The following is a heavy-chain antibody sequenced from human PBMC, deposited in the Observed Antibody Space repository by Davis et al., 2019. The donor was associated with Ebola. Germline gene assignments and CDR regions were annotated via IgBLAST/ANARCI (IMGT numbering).Heavy chain of an antibody. J-gene: IGHJ4*02. V-gene: IGHV1-46*01. CDR2: INPNDGRT. D-gene: IGHD1-1*01. CDR1: GYTFTNYY. Sequence: ASVKVSCKASGYTFTNYYMHWVRQAPGQGLEWMGMINPNDGRTIYAQKFQGRVTVTRDTSTTTVYMDLSSLRSEDTALYYCAKDLGTSGILDNWGQGTLVTVSS. CDR3: AKDLGTSGILDN.